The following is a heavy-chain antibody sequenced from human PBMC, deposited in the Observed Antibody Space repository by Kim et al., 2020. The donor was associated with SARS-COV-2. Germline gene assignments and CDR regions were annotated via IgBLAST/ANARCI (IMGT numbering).Heavy chain of an antibody. CDR3: AKTALTYYYGSGSVGWFDH. V-gene: IGHV3-23*01. D-gene: IGHD3-10*01. CDR2: ISGSGGST. J-gene: IGHJ5*02. Sequence: GGSLRLSCAASGFTFSSYAMSWVRQAPGKGLEWVSAISGSGGSTYYADSVKGRFTISRDNSKNTLYLQMNSLRAEDTAVYYCAKTALTYYYGSGSVGWFDHWGQGTLVTVSS. CDR1: GFTFSSYA.